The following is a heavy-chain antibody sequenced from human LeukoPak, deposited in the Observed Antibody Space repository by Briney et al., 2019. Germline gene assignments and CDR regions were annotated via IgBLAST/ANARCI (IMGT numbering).Heavy chain of an antibody. J-gene: IGHJ4*01. Sequence: SETLSLTCTVSGASVSGKFWSWIRRSPGNGLEWIGLIYYSGSTKFNPSLKSRVAMSVDTSNNQFSLSLNSVTTTDTAVYFCVGGGDWLTEYWGHGTQVIVSS. CDR2: IYYSGST. D-gene: IGHD3/OR15-3a*01. V-gene: IGHV4-59*02. CDR3: VGGGDWLTEY. CDR1: GASVSGKF.